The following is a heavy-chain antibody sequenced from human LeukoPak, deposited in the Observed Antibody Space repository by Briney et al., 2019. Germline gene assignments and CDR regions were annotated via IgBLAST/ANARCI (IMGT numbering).Heavy chain of an antibody. V-gene: IGHV3-48*04. J-gene: IGHJ6*04. Sequence: GGSLRLSCAASGFTFSNYWMNWVRQAPGKGLVWVSYISSSGSTIYYADSVKGRFTISRDNAKNSLYLQMNSLRAEDTAVYYCAELGITMIGGVWGKGTTVTISS. CDR3: AELGITMIGGV. D-gene: IGHD3-10*02. CDR2: ISSSGSTI. CDR1: GFTFSNYW.